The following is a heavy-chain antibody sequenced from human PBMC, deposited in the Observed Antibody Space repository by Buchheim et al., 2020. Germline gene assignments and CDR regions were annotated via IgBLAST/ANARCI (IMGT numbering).Heavy chain of an antibody. J-gene: IGHJ4*02. Sequence: QVQLVESGGGVVQPGRSLRLSCAASGFTFSRYAMHWVRQAPGKGLEWVAVISYDGSNKYYAESVKGRFTISRDNSKNTLYLQMNSLRAEDTAVYYCSSQWELFPYWGQGTL. CDR2: ISYDGSNK. CDR1: GFTFSRYA. CDR3: SSQWELFPY. V-gene: IGHV3-30*04. D-gene: IGHD1-26*01.